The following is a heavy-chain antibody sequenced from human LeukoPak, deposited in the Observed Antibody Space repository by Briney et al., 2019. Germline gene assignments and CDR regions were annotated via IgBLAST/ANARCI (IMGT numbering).Heavy chain of an antibody. D-gene: IGHD4-17*01. V-gene: IGHV4-31*03. CDR1: GGSISSGGYY. J-gene: IGHJ3*02. Sequence: PSETLSLTCTVSGGSISSGGYYWSWIRQHPGKGLEWIGYIYYSGSTYYNPSLKSRVTISVDTSKNQFSLKLSTVTAADTAVYYCAREVREGLYGYDAFDIWGQGTMVTVSS. CDR2: IYYSGST. CDR3: AREVREGLYGYDAFDI.